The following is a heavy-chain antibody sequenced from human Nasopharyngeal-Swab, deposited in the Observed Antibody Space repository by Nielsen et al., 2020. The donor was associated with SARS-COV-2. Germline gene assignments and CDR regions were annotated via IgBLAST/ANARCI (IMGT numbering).Heavy chain of an antibody. CDR3: ARVDGLIAAAGDY. J-gene: IGHJ4*02. Sequence: WIRQPPGKGLEWVSSISSSSSYIYYADSVKGRFTISRDNAKNSLYLQMNSLRAEDTAVYYCARVDGLIAAAGDYWGQGTLVTVSS. D-gene: IGHD6-13*01. CDR2: ISSSSSYI. V-gene: IGHV3-21*01.